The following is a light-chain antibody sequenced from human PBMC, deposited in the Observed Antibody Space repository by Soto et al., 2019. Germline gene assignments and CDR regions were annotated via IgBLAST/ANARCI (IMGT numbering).Light chain of an antibody. V-gene: IGKV4-1*01. Sequence: DIVRTPSPDALAVSLGARATINCKSSQSLLYSSNNKNFLAWYQQKPGQPPRLLIYDTSTRATGVPARFSGSRSGPEFTLTINSLQSEEFAIYYCQPYNNWPLTFGGGTKVDI. J-gene: IGKJ4*01. CDR3: QPYNNWPLT. CDR1: QSLLYSSNNKNF. CDR2: DTS.